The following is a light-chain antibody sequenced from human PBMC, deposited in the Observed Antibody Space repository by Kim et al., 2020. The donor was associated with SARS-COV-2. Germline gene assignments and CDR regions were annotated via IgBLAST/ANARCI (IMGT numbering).Light chain of an antibody. Sequence: GQRVTCPCSGSSSNIGSNTVNWYQQPPGTAPKLLIDSNNRRPAGVPDRFSGSKSGTAASLATSGLQSEDEADYYCAAWDDSLNGYVFGTGTKVTVL. CDR1: SSNIGSNT. CDR3: AAWDDSLNGYV. CDR2: SNN. J-gene: IGLJ1*01. V-gene: IGLV1-44*01.